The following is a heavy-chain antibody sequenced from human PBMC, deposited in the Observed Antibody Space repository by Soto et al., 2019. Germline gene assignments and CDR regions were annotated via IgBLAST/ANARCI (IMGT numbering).Heavy chain of an antibody. CDR3: ARQLGARYCSSTRCYSNWFDP. Sequence: GESLKISCKGSGYSFTSYWIGWVRQMPGKGLEWMGIIYPGDSDTRYSPSFQGQVTISADKSISTAYLQWSSLKASDTAMYYCARQLGARYCSSTRCYSNWFDPWGQGTLVTVSS. CDR2: IYPGDSDT. V-gene: IGHV5-51*01. CDR1: GYSFTSYW. D-gene: IGHD2-2*01. J-gene: IGHJ5*02.